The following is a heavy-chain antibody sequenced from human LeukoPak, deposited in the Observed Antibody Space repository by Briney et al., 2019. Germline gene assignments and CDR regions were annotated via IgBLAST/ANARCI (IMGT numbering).Heavy chain of an antibody. D-gene: IGHD5-18*01. CDR1: GGSISTFY. V-gene: IGHV4-59*01. Sequence: SETLSLTCTVSGGSISTFYWSWIRQPAGKGLEWIGYIYYSGSTNYNPSLKSRVTISVDTSKNQFSLKLSSVTAADTAVYYCARTRLEYSYGYYFDYWGQGTLVTVSS. CDR3: ARTRLEYSYGYYFDY. J-gene: IGHJ4*02. CDR2: IYYSGST.